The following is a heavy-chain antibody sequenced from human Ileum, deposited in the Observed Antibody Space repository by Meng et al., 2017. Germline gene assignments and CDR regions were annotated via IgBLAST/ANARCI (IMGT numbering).Heavy chain of an antibody. Sequence: QVQLQESGPGLGKPSQNLSLTCRGSGGSFSSDNYYWTWIRQTPGKGLEWIGLTYYNGSPFYNPSLRSRVTISVDTSKDQFSLKLTSVTAADTAVYYCARERRHYYGSGSFDYWGQGILVTVSS. D-gene: IGHD3-10*01. V-gene: IGHV4-30-4*01. CDR2: TYYNGSP. CDR1: GGSFSSDNYY. CDR3: ARERRHYYGSGSFDY. J-gene: IGHJ4*02.